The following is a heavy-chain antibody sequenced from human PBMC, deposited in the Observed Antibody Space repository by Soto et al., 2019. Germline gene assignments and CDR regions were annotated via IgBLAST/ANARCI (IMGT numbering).Heavy chain of an antibody. J-gene: IGHJ5*02. CDR2: FDPEDGET. CDR1: GYTLTELS. V-gene: IGHV1-24*01. D-gene: IGHD3-10*01. Sequence: ASVKVSCKVSGYTLTELSMHWVRQAPGKGLEWMGGFDPEDGETIYAQKFQGRVTMTEDTSTDTAYMELSSLRSEDTAVYYCATEPTGMVRGVSPFDPWGQGTLVTVSS. CDR3: ATEPTGMVRGVSPFDP.